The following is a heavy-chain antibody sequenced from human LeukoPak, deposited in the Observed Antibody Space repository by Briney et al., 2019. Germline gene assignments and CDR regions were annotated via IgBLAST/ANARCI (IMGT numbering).Heavy chain of an antibody. CDR2: INHSGST. CDR3: ARLDCQVTMIRGAVGY. J-gene: IGHJ4*02. CDR1: GGSFSGYY. D-gene: IGHD3-10*01. Sequence: PSETLSLTCAVYGGSFSGYYWSWIRQPPGKGLEWIGEINHSGSTNYNPSLKSRVTISVDTSKNQFSLRLTSVTAADTAVYYCARLDCQVTMIRGAVGYWGQGTLVTVSS. V-gene: IGHV4-34*01.